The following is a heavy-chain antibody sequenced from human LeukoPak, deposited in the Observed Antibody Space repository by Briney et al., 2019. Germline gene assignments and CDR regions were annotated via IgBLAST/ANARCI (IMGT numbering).Heavy chain of an antibody. CDR1: GLTFSSYW. CDR2: IKQDGSEK. J-gene: IGHJ4*02. CDR3: ARGRYDFWSGYYTFDY. Sequence: GGSLRLSCAASGLTFSSYWMSWVRQAPGKGLEWVANIKQDGSEKYYVDSVEGRFTISRDNAKNSLYLQMNSLRAEDTAVYYCARGRYDFWSGYYTFDYWGQGTLVTVSS. D-gene: IGHD3-3*01. V-gene: IGHV3-7*01.